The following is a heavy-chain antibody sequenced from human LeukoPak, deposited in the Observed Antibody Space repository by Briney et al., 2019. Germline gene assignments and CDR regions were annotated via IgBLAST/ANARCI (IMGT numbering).Heavy chain of an antibody. Sequence: GGTLRLSCAASGFTFSSYGMSWVRQAPGKGLEWVSAISGSGGSTYYADSVKGRFTISRDNSKNTLYLQMNSLRAEDTAVYYCAKVRGYYDILTGYHHWFDPWGQGTLVTVSS. CDR1: GFTFSSYG. CDR2: ISGSGGST. J-gene: IGHJ5*02. CDR3: AKVRGYYDILTGYHHWFDP. V-gene: IGHV3-23*01. D-gene: IGHD3-9*01.